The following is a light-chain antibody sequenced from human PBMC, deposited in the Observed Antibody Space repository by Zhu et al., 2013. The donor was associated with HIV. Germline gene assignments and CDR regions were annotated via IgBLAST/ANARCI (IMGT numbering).Light chain of an antibody. CDR3: QQRSNWPPLT. J-gene: IGKJ4*01. V-gene: IGKV3D-20*02. CDR2: GSS. Sequence: EIVMTQSPATLSLSPGERATLSCRASQTVSYKYITWYQQKPGQPPRLLLYGSSSRAPGIPDRFRGSGSGTDFTLTISSLEPEDFAVYYCQQRSNWPPLTFGGGTKVEIK. CDR1: QTVSYKY.